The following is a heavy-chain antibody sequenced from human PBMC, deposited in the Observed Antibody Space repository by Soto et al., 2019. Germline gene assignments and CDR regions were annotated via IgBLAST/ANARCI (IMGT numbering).Heavy chain of an antibody. D-gene: IGHD6-6*01. V-gene: IGHV3-21*06. CDR3: AREYSSSGFSDY. CDR2: ISSSSSYI. J-gene: IGHJ4*02. CDR1: GFTFSSYS. Sequence: GGSLRLSCAASGFTFSSYSMNWVRQAPGKGLEWVSSISSSSSYIYYADSVKGRFTISRDNAKNSLYLQMNSLRAEDTAVYYGAREYSSSGFSDYWGQGTLVTVSS.